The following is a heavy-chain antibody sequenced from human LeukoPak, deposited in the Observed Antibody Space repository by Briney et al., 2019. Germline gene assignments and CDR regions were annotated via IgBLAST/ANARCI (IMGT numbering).Heavy chain of an antibody. D-gene: IGHD5-24*01. Sequence: SETLSLTRTVSGGSISNHYWSWIRQPPGKGLEWIGYIHYGGNTDYNPSLKSRLTISVDTSKNQFSLKLSSVTAADTAVYYCVRRGDGYPYYFDYWGQGTLVTVSS. V-gene: IGHV4-59*11. CDR2: IHYGGNT. CDR1: GGSISNHY. J-gene: IGHJ4*02. CDR3: VRRGDGYPYYFDY.